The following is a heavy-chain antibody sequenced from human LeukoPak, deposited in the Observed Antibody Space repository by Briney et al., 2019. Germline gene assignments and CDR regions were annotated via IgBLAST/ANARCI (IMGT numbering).Heavy chain of an antibody. CDR1: GFTFNNYG. Sequence: GGSLRLSCAASGFTFNNYGMHWVRQAPGKGLDWVALIWYDGSNKYYADSVKGRFTISRDNSKNTLYLQMNSLRAEDTAVYYCARVFYYWGXGTLVTVSS. J-gene: IGHJ4*02. CDR3: ARVFYY. V-gene: IGHV3-33*01. CDR2: IWYDGSNK.